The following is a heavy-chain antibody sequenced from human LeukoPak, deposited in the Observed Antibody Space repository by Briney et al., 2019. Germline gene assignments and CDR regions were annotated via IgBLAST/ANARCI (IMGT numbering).Heavy chain of an antibody. CDR3: ARDGGLQSHFDF. CDR1: GDSFTDYY. J-gene: IGHJ4*02. Sequence: PSETLSLTCNVIGDSFTDYYWNWIRQPPGKGLEWIGYIYYNKNSNYSPSLKGRVTLSVDTSRNQFSLHLASVTAADTAMYYCARDGGLQSHFDFWGQGILV. D-gene: IGHD3-16*01. V-gene: IGHV4-59*01. CDR2: IYYNKNS.